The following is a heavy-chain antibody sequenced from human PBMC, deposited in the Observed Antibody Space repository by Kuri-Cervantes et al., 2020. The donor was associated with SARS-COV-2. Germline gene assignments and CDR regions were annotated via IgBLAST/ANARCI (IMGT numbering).Heavy chain of an antibody. CDR2: INHSGST. CDR1: GESLSDYY. J-gene: IGHJ4*02. V-gene: IGHV4-34*01. Sequence: SQTLSLTCAVYGESLSDYYWNWIRQPPGKGLEWIGEINHSGSTNYNPSLKSRVTISVDTSKNQFSLKLSSVTAADTAVYYCARKMDTAMVIDYWGQGTLVTVSS. D-gene: IGHD5-18*01. CDR3: ARKMDTAMVIDY.